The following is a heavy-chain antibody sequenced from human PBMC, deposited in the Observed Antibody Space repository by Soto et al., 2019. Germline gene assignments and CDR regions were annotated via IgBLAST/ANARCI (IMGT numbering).Heavy chain of an antibody. CDR2: INAGNGNT. CDR3: ARDKGWSFYMDV. CDR1: GYTFTSYA. D-gene: IGHD2-15*01. V-gene: IGHV1-3*01. J-gene: IGHJ6*03. Sequence: ASVKVSCKASGYTFTSYAMHWVRQAPGQRLEWMGWINAGNGNTKYSQKFQGRVTMTRDTSISTAYMELSRLRFDDTAVYYCARDKGWSFYMDVWGKGTTVTVSS.